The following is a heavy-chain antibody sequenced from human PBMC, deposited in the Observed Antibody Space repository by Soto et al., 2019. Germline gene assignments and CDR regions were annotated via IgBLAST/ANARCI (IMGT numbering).Heavy chain of an antibody. D-gene: IGHD2-8*01. CDR3: AKNGHPPYYYYGMDV. CDR1: GYSFTTYG. Sequence: ASVKVSCKASGYSFTTYGISWVRQAPGQGLEWMGWISGYNGETNNAQKFQDRVTMTIDRSSTTAYLELRSLTSDDTALYYCAKNGHPPYYYYGMDVWGQGTTVTVSS. J-gene: IGHJ6*02. V-gene: IGHV1-18*01. CDR2: ISGYNGET.